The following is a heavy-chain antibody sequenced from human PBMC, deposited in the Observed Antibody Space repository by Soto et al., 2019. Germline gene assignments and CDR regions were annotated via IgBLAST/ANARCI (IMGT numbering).Heavy chain of an antibody. J-gene: IGHJ5*02. CDR1: GGSINSDHYY. D-gene: IGHD3-10*01. Sequence: PSETLSLTCTVSGGSINSDHYYWSWIRQPPGKGLEWIGEINHSGSTNYNPSLKSRVTISVDTSKNQFSLKLSSVTAADTAVYYCARGRPISMVRGVIIVGFDPWGQGTQVTVSS. V-gene: IGHV4-39*07. CDR3: ARGRPISMVRGVIIVGFDP. CDR2: INHSGST.